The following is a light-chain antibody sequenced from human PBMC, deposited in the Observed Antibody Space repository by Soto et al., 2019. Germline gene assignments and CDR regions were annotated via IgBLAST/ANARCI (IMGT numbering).Light chain of an antibody. CDR1: QSVSSF. J-gene: IGKJ4*01. CDR3: QQHTNWPLT. CDR2: DAS. Sequence: SVLTQSPATLSLSPGEGATLSCRASQSVSSFLAWYQQKPGQAPRLLIYDASNRATGIPARFSGSGSGTDFTLTISSLEPEDFAVYYCQQHTNWPLTFGGRTKVDIK. V-gene: IGKV3-11*01.